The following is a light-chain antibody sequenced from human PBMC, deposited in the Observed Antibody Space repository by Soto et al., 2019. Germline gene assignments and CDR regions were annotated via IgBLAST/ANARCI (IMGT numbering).Light chain of an antibody. CDR2: AAS. Sequence: EIVLTQSSDTPSLSPGEGATLSCSARQSLSSNFLAWYQQRPGQAPRLLIYAASSRATGIPDRFSGSGSGTDFTLTIRRLEPEDFALYYCQHYQSGHPITFGQGTRLEIK. CDR3: QHYQSGHPIT. J-gene: IGKJ5*01. CDR1: QSLSSNF. V-gene: IGKV3-20*01.